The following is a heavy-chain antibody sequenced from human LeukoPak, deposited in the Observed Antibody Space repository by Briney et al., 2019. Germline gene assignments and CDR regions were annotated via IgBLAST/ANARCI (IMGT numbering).Heavy chain of an antibody. D-gene: IGHD6-19*01. Sequence: ASVKVSCKASGYTFTSYGISWVRQAPGQGLEWMGWISAYNGNTNYAQKLQGRVTMTTDTSTSTAYMVLRSLRSDDTAVYYCARDGAQPIAVAGYHFDYWGQGTLVTVSS. CDR2: ISAYNGNT. J-gene: IGHJ4*02. CDR1: GYTFTSYG. CDR3: ARDGAQPIAVAGYHFDY. V-gene: IGHV1-18*01.